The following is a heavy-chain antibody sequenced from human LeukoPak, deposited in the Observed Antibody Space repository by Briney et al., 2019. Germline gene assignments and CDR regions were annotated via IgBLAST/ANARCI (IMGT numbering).Heavy chain of an antibody. CDR1: GYTFTGYY. V-gene: IGHV1-2*02. CDR2: INPNSGGT. D-gene: IGHD1-26*01. J-gene: IGHJ4*02. CDR3: AREAIVGRTIVEFDY. Sequence: ASVKVSCKASGYTFTGYYMHWVRQAPGQGLEWMGWINPNSGGTNYAQNFQGRVTMTRDTSISTAYMELSRLRSDDTAVYYCAREAIVGRTIVEFDYWGQGTLVTVSS.